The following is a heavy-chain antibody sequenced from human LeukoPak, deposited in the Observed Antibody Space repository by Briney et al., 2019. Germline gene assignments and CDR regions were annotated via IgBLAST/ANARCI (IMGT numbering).Heavy chain of an antibody. Sequence: SETLSLTCAVYGGSFSHFNWNWIRQPPGKGLEWIGEINHSGKANYNPSLKSRVTISVDTSKNQFSLKLSSVTAADTAVYYCARVSMIVSDAFDIWGQGTMVTVSS. CDR1: GGSFSHFN. D-gene: IGHD3-22*01. J-gene: IGHJ3*02. CDR2: INHSGKA. CDR3: ARVSMIVSDAFDI. V-gene: IGHV4-34*01.